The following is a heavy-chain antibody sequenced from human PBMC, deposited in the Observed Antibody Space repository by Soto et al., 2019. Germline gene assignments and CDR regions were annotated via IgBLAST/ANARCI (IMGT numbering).Heavy chain of an antibody. CDR1: ARFTSSIAYF. D-gene: IGHD2-2*01. Sequence: PSETLSLTCVLSARFTSSIAYFWNWTRQPPGKGLEWGGYIYRSETTYYNPSLKSGVTISVDKSRTQLSLRLSSVTAADTAVYYCARGYQPIHRFDYWGQGTMVTVSS. J-gene: IGHJ4*02. V-gene: IGHV4-30-2*01. CDR2: IYRSETT. CDR3: ARGYQPIHRFDY.